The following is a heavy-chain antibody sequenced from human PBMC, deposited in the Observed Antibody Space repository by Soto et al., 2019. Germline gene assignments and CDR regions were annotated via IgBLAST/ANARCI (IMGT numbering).Heavy chain of an antibody. Sequence: GASVKVSCKASGYTFTTYGISWVRQAPGQGLEWLGWINTHNGNTNYAQNLQGRVIMTADTSTSTAYMELSSLRSEDTAVYYCARHDCISTSCYYYYYYSMDVWG. CDR1: GYTFTTYG. J-gene: IGHJ6*02. D-gene: IGHD2-2*01. CDR3: ARHDCISTSCYYYYYYSMDV. V-gene: IGHV1-18*01. CDR2: INTHNGNT.